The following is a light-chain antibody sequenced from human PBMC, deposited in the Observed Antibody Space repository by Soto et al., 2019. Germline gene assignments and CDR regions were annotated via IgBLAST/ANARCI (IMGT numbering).Light chain of an antibody. CDR3: QQLTNWPLYT. Sequence: EIVLTQSPATLSLSPGERATLSCRASQSVSSYLAWYQQKPGQAPRLLIYDAINRATDIPARFSGSGSGTDITLTISSLEPEDFAVYYCQQLTNWPLYTFGQGTKLEIK. CDR1: QSVSSY. CDR2: DAI. J-gene: IGKJ2*01. V-gene: IGKV3-11*01.